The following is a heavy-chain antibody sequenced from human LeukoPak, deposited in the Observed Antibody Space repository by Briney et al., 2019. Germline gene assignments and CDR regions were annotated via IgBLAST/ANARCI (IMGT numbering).Heavy chain of an antibody. Sequence: PGGSLRLSCVVSGFILSSYWMNWVRQAPGKGLEWVSLIRDSGETFYADSVKGRFTISRDNSKNTVYLQMNRLRVEDTAVYFCARDRAVTQVWVEFDSWGQGTLVTVSS. CDR3: ARDRAVTQVWVEFDS. J-gene: IGHJ5*01. CDR1: GFILSSYW. D-gene: IGHD3-16*01. CDR2: IRDSGET. V-gene: IGHV3-66*03.